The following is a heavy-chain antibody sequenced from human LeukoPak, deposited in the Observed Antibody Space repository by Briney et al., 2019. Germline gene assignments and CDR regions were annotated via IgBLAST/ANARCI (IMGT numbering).Heavy chain of an antibody. Sequence: PSETLSLTCAVYGGSFSGYYGSWIRQPPGKGREWIGEINHSGSTNYNPSLKSRVTISVDTSKNQFSLKLSSVTAADTAVYYCAVVDTAMAKGFDYWGQGTLVTVSS. CDR1: GGSFSGYY. CDR3: AVVDTAMAKGFDY. D-gene: IGHD5-18*01. V-gene: IGHV4-34*01. J-gene: IGHJ4*02. CDR2: INHSGST.